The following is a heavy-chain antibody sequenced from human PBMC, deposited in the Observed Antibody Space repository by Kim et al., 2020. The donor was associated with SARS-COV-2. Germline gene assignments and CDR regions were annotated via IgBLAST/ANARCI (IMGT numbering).Heavy chain of an antibody. CDR3: VRGGSGRGWLYYFDY. Sequence: ASVKVSCKASGYTFTDYSVHWVRHAPGQGLEWMGSISPSSGGSNYAQKFQGRVTMTRDKSISTAYMELRSLTFDDTAVYYCVRGGSGRGWLYYFDYWGQG. V-gene: IGHV1-2*02. J-gene: IGHJ4*02. CDR1: GYTFTDYS. CDR2: ISPSSGGS. D-gene: IGHD6-19*01.